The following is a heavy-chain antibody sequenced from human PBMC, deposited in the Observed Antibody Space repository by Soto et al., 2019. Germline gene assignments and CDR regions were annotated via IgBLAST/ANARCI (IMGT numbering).Heavy chain of an antibody. V-gene: IGHV4-59*12. D-gene: IGHD2-8*02. CDR1: GDSISSYY. CDR3: ARDKITGLFDY. CDR2: FYYSGST. Sequence: PSETLSLTCTVSGDSISSYYWSWIRQPPGKGLEWIGDFYYSGSTNYNPSLKSRVTISVDTSKNQFSLKLTSVTAADTAVYYCARDKITGLFDYWGQGTLVTVSS. J-gene: IGHJ4*02.